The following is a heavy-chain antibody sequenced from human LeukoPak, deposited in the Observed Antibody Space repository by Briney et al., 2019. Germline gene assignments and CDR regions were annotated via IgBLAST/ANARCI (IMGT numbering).Heavy chain of an antibody. Sequence: GGSLRLSCAASGFTFSGYAMNWVRQAPGKGLVWISRINSDASDTNYADFVKGRFTISRDNAKNTVYLQINSLRDEDTAVYYCARICSSTDCLIPDWGQGTLVTVSS. D-gene: IGHD2-2*01. V-gene: IGHV3-74*01. CDR2: INSDASDT. J-gene: IGHJ4*02. CDR3: ARICSSTDCLIPD. CDR1: GFTFSGYA.